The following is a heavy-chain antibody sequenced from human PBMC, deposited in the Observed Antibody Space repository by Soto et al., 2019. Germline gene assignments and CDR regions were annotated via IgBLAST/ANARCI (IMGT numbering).Heavy chain of an antibody. CDR1: GNSSSTTDC. V-gene: IGHV4-4*02. J-gene: IGHJ5*01. CDR2: IYHIVST. D-gene: IGHD3-22*01. CDR3: ARDVAYHYDGSPSGHFDF. Sequence: PSATLCVRCGVAGNSSSTTDCCSWVRQSPWKGLEWIGEIYHIVSTNYNPCLKSRVTISVDKSKHQFSLKLSSVTAADTAVYYCARDVAYHYDGSPSGHFDFRGHRTPVTVSS.